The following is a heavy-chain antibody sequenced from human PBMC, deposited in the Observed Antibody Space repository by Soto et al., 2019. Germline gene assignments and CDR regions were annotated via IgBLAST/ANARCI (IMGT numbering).Heavy chain of an antibody. Sequence: QVQLVESGGGVVQPGRSLRLSCAVSGFTYSSYGIHWVRQAPVKGLEWVAVIWYDGSNKYYADSVKGRFIISRDDSKNTLSRQRNSLRAEDAAVYYCARDSAWLFDSWGQGTLVTVSS. CDR3: ARDSAWLFDS. V-gene: IGHV3-33*01. CDR1: GFTYSSYG. J-gene: IGHJ4*02. CDR2: IWYDGSNK. D-gene: IGHD5-12*01.